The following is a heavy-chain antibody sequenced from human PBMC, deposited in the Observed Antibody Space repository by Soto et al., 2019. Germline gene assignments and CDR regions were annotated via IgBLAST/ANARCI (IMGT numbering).Heavy chain of an antibody. CDR2: IYSGGYT. V-gene: IGHV3-53*01. CDR3: ATHPGGGGY. J-gene: IGHJ4*02. CDR1: GFTVSNNY. D-gene: IGHD3-10*01. Sequence: EVQLVESGGGLIQPGGSLRLSCAVSGFTVSNNYMSWVRQAPGKGLEGVSVIYSGGYTAYGDSVKGRFTISRDNSKNTLFLTMNRLGPAGPACFSCATHPGGGGYGGQGTLVTVSS.